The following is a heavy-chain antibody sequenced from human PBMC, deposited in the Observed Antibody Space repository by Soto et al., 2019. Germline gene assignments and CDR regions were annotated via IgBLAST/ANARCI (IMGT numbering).Heavy chain of an antibody. CDR3: VRDSGWAFDT. Sequence: EVQLVESGGDLVQPGQSLRLSCAASGFSFSSYSMNWVRQAPGKGLEWISYLSSSKTYIWYADSVKGRFTISRDNAKNSLSLQMNSLRDEDTAVYYCVRDSGWAFDTWGLGTIVTVSS. J-gene: IGHJ3*02. CDR2: LSSSKTYI. D-gene: IGHD6-19*01. CDR1: GFSFSSYS. V-gene: IGHV3-48*02.